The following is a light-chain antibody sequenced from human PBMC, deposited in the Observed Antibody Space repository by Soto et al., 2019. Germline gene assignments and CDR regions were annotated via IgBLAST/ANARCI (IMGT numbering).Light chain of an antibody. Sequence: QSALTQPASVSGSPGQSITISCTGSSSDVGGYNYVSWYQQHPGKAPKLMIYEVSNRPSGISNRFSGSKSANTASLTISGLQAEDEAEYYCSSYTRSSTWVFGGGTKLTVL. CDR3: SSYTRSSTWV. CDR1: SSDVGGYNY. CDR2: EVS. J-gene: IGLJ3*02. V-gene: IGLV2-14*01.